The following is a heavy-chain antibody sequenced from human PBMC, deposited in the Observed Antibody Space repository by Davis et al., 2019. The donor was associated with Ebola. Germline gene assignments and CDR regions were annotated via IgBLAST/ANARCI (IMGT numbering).Heavy chain of an antibody. V-gene: IGHV1-46*01. J-gene: IGHJ4*02. D-gene: IGHD4-17*01. CDR3: AKDQGDYGDYDY. CDR1: GYTFTGYY. CDR2: INPSGGST. Sequence: ASVKVSCKASGYTFTGYYMHWVRQAPGQGLEWMGIINPSGGSTSYAQKFQGRVTMTRDTSTSTVYMELSSLRSEDTAVYYCAKDQGDYGDYDYWGQGTLVTVSS.